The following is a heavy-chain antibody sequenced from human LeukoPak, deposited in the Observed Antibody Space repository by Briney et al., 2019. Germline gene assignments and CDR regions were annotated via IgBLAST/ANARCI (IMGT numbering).Heavy chain of an antibody. CDR2: FSYSGST. V-gene: IGHV4-59*13. CDR3: ARMYSGTSYYFDY. J-gene: IGHJ4*02. Sequence: SETLSLNCSVSGVSISTYYWIWIRQPPAKGLEWMGFFSYSGSTKYNPSLKSRVTMSVDTSKNQFSLKLSSVTAADTAVYYCARMYSGTSYYFDYWGQGTLVTVSS. D-gene: IGHD1-26*01. CDR1: GVSISTYY.